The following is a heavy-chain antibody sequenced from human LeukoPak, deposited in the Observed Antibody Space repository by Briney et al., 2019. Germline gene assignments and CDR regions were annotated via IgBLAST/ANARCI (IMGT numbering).Heavy chain of an antibody. V-gene: IGHV7-4-1*02. CDR1: GYTFTSYA. J-gene: IGHJ4*02. Sequence: ASVTVSCKASGYTFTSYAMNWVRQAPGQGLEWMGWINTNTGNPTYAQGFTGRFVFSLDTSVSTAYLQISSLKAEDTAVYYCATADSNCSGGSCYSSDYWGQGTLVTVSS. D-gene: IGHD2-15*01. CDR3: ATADSNCSGGSCYSSDY. CDR2: INTNTGNP.